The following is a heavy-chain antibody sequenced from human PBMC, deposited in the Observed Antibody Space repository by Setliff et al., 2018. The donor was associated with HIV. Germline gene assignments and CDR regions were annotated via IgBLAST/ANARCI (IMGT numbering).Heavy chain of an antibody. V-gene: IGHV1-8*01. CDR2: MNPNSGNS. J-gene: IGHJ3*02. D-gene: IGHD3-10*01. CDR1: GYTFTGFD. Sequence: ASVKVSCKASGYTFTGFDINWVRQATGQGLEWMGWMNPNSGNSGFAQKFQGRVTMTRNSSISTAYMELSSLRFDDTAVYYCTRIRAMVRGVTSYDAFDIWGQGTKVTVS. CDR3: TRIRAMVRGVTSYDAFDI.